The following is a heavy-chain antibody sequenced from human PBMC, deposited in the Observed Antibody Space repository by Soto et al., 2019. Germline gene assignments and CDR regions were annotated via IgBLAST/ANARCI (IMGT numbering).Heavy chain of an antibody. Sequence: QVQLVESGGGVVQPGRSLRLSCAASGLTFNNYGMHWVRQAPGKGLAWVAVISNAGTNEYYSDSVKGRFTISRDNSKNTLYLQMDSLRAEDTAVYYCAKARVANSPYYYYYYGMDVWGQGTTVTVSS. V-gene: IGHV3-30*18. CDR1: GLTFNNYG. D-gene: IGHD3-10*01. CDR3: AKARVANSPYYYYYYGMDV. J-gene: IGHJ6*02. CDR2: ISNAGTNE.